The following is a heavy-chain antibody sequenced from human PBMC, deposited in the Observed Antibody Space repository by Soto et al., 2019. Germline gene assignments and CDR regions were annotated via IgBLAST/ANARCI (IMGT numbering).Heavy chain of an antibody. CDR2: IYYSGDT. V-gene: IGHV4-31*03. CDR1: GGSISNGAFY. Sequence: QVQLQESGPGLVKPSQTLSLTCTVSGGSISNGAFYWTWIRQHPGKGLEWIGYIYYSGDTQYNPSLKSRLTISLDTSKNQFSLKLNSATAADTAVYYCARVESASWFDYWGQGTLVTVSS. D-gene: IGHD2-2*01. J-gene: IGHJ4*02. CDR3: ARVESASWFDY.